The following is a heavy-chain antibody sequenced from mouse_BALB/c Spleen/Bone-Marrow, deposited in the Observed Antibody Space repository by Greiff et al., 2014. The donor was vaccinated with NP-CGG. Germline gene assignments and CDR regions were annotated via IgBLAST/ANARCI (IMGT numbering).Heavy chain of an antibody. CDR3: EAWGYVDY. J-gene: IGHJ2*01. V-gene: IGHV14-4*02. Sequence: EVQLQQSGAELVRSGASVKLSCTASGFNIKDYYMHWVRQRPEQGLEWIGWIDPENGDTEYAPKFQGKATMTADTSSNTAYLQLSSLTSEDTAVYYCEAWGYVDYWGQGTTLTVSS. CDR2: IDPENGDT. CDR1: GFNIKDYY.